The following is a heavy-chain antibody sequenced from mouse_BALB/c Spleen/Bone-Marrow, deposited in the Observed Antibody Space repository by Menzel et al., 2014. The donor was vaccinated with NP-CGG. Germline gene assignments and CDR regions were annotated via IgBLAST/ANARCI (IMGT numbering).Heavy chain of an antibody. CDR2: INPDSSTI. CDR3: ARLGYYGSFAF. CDR1: GFDFSRFW. Sequence: EVKLVESGGGLVQPGGSLKLSCAASGFDFSRFWMSWVRQAPGKGLEWMGEINPDSSTINYTPSLKDKFIISRDNAKNTLYLQMSKVRSEDTALYYCARLGYYGSFAFWGQGTLVTVSA. V-gene: IGHV4-1*02. D-gene: IGHD1-2*01. J-gene: IGHJ3*01.